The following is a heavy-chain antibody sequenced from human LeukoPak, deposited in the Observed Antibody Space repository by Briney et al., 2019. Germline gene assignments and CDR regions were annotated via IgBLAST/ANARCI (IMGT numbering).Heavy chain of an antibody. CDR3: ARVPTIFGVVTPYYGMDV. Sequence: SETLSLTCTVSGGSISSSSYYWGWIRQPPGKGLEWIGYIYYSGSTNYNPSLKSRVTISVDTSKNQFSLKLSSVTAADTAVYYCARVPTIFGVVTPYYGMDVWGQGTTVTVSS. CDR2: IYYSGST. J-gene: IGHJ6*02. CDR1: GGSISSSSYY. D-gene: IGHD3-3*01. V-gene: IGHV4-61*05.